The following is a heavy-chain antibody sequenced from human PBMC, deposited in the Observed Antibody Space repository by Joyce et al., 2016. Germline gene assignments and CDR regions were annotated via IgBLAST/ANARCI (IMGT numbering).Heavy chain of an antibody. D-gene: IGHD6-19*01. CDR3: ARRGSGWFGDSFDP. Sequence: EIQLVQSGAEVKKPGESPKLSWKASGYTFTNYWLGWVRQMPGKGLEYMGIIYPTDSDPSYSPSFHGQVTISAGKCGNPAYLHWSSLTASDTAIYYCARRGSGWFGDSFDPCGQGTLGTVSS. CDR2: IYPTDSDP. CDR1: GYTFTNYW. J-gene: IGHJ5*02. V-gene: IGHV5-51*03.